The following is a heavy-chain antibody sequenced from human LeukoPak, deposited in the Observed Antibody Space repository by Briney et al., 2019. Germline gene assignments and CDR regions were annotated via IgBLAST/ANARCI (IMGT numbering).Heavy chain of an antibody. CDR1: GFIFDDYA. V-gene: IGHV3-9*01. J-gene: IGHJ4*02. CDR2: ISWNSGII. D-gene: IGHD4-17*01. CDR3: AMSTVSSGFDR. Sequence: GASLRLSCAASGFIFDDYAMYWVRQAPGKGLEWVSGISWNSGIIDYADSVKGRFTISRDNAKNSLYLQMNSLRAEDTAFYYCAMSTVSSGFDRWGQGTLVTVSS.